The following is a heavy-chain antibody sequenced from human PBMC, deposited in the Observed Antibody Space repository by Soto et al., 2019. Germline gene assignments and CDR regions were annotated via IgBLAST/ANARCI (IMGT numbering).Heavy chain of an antibody. Sequence: GESLKISCKGSGYSFTSYWISWVRQMPGKGLEWMGRIDPSDSYTNYSPSFQGHVTISADKSISTAYLQWSSLKASDTAMYYCALGVSSSWSYGMDVWGQGTTVTVSS. V-gene: IGHV5-10-1*01. D-gene: IGHD6-13*01. CDR2: IDPSDSYT. CDR1: GYSFTSYW. CDR3: ALGVSSSWSYGMDV. J-gene: IGHJ6*02.